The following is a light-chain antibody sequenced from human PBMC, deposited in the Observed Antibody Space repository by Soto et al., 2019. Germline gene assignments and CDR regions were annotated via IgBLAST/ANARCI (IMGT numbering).Light chain of an antibody. CDR3: QQYKKRPRT. Sequence: MTRSPATLSVSRRARATLSRRASQSVSSNFAWYQQKPGQAPRLLIYDASTRATGIPARFSGSGSGTEFTLTISSLQSEDFAVYYCQQYKKRPRTLGQGTKVDI. CDR1: QSVSSN. J-gene: IGKJ1*01. CDR2: DAS. V-gene: IGKV3-15*01.